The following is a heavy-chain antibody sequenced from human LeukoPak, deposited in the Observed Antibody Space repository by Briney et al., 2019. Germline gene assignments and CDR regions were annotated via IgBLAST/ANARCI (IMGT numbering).Heavy chain of an antibody. V-gene: IGHV3-20*04. Sequence: GSLRLSCAASGFTFSSYWMHWVRQAPGKGLEWVSGINWNGGSTGYADSLKGRFTISRDNAKNSLYLQMNSLRAEDTAFYYCARASSLSQRAFDIWGQGTMVTVSS. D-gene: IGHD1-26*01. J-gene: IGHJ3*02. CDR3: ARASSLSQRAFDI. CDR2: INWNGGST. CDR1: GFTFSSYW.